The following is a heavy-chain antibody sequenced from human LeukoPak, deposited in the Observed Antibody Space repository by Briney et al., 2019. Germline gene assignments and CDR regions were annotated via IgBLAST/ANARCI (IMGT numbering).Heavy chain of an antibody. CDR3: AKAGGGFSLNY. J-gene: IGHJ4*02. V-gene: IGHV3-48*03. Sequence: PGGSLRLSCAASGFTFSSYAMHWVRQAPGKGLEWVSCISSSGTTIYYADSVKGRFTISRDSAKNSLYLQMNSLRAEDTAVYYCAKAGGGFSLNYWGQGTLVTVSS. D-gene: IGHD3-16*01. CDR1: GFTFSSYA. CDR2: ISSSGTTI.